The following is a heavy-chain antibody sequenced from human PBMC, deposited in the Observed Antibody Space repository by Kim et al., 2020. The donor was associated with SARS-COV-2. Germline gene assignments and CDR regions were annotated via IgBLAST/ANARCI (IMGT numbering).Heavy chain of an antibody. CDR2: MNPNSGNT. CDR3: ASGHLKSIVVVIAPRPYYYYMDV. Sequence: ASVKVSCKASGYTFTSYDINWVRQATGQGLEWMGWMNPNSGNTGYAQKFQGRVTMTRNTSISTAYMKLSSLRSEDTAVYYCASGHLKSIVVVIAPRPYYYYMDVWGKGTTVTVSS. J-gene: IGHJ6*03. CDR1: GYTFTSYD. V-gene: IGHV1-8*01. D-gene: IGHD2-21*01.